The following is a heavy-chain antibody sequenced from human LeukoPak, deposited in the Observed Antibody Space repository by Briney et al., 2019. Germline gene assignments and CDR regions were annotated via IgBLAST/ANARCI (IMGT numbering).Heavy chain of an antibody. CDR2: INPNSCGT. Sequence: ASVKVSCKASGYTFTGYYMHWVRQAPGQGLEWMGRINPNSCGTNYAQKFQGRVTMTRDTSISTAYMELSRLRSDDTAVYYCASATVTTYYYYYMDVWGKGTTVTVSS. CDR3: ASATVTTYYYYYMDV. J-gene: IGHJ6*03. D-gene: IGHD4-17*01. CDR1: GYTFTGYY. V-gene: IGHV1-2*06.